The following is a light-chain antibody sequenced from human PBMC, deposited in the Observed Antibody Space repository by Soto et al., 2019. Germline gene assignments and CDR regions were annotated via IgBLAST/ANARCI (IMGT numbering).Light chain of an antibody. V-gene: IGKV1-39*01. Sequence: DIQMTQSLSSLSASVGDRVTITCRASQSISSYLNWYQQKPGKAPKLLIYAASSLQSGVPSRFSGSGSGTDFTLTISSLQPEDFATYYCQHSYITPHTFGQGTRLEIK. CDR3: QHSYITPHT. CDR2: AAS. J-gene: IGKJ5*01. CDR1: QSISSY.